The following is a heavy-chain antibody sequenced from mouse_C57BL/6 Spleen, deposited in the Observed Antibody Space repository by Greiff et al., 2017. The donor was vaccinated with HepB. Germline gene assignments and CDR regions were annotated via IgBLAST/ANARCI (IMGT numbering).Heavy chain of an antibody. Sequence: VQLQQSGAELVRPGSSVKLSCKASGYTFTSYWMHWVKQRPIQGLEWIGNIDPSDSETHYNQKFKDKATLTVDKSSSTAYMQLSILTSEDSAVYYCARGYPYFDYWGQGTTLTVSS. J-gene: IGHJ2*01. CDR3: ARGYPYFDY. CDR2: IDPSDSET. CDR1: GYTFTSYW. V-gene: IGHV1-52*01.